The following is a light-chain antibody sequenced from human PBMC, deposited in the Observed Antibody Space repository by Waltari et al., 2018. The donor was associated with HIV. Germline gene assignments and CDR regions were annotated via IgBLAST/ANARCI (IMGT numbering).Light chain of an antibody. CDR1: QSVSSY. CDR3: QQRGDWPT. Sequence: EIVLTQSPATLSLSPGERATLSCRASQSVSSYLAWYQHKPGQAPRLLIYDASNRATGIPARFSGSGSGTDFTLTISSREPEDFAVYCCQQRGDWPTFGGGTKVDIK. V-gene: IGKV3-11*01. CDR2: DAS. J-gene: IGKJ4*01.